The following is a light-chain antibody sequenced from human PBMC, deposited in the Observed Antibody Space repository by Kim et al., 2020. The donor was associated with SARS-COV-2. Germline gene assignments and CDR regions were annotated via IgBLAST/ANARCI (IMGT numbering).Light chain of an antibody. Sequence: LSPGERATLACRASQSVSSNLAWYQQKPGQAPRLLIYDASNRATGIPARFSGSGSGTDFSLTISSLEFEDSAVYYCQQRSDWPITFGQGTRLEIK. CDR1: QSVSSN. CDR2: DAS. J-gene: IGKJ5*01. V-gene: IGKV3-11*01. CDR3: QQRSDWPIT.